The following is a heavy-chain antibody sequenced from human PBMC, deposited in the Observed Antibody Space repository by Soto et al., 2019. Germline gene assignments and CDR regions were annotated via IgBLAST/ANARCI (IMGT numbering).Heavy chain of an antibody. CDR2: INPKSGDT. Sequence: ASVKVSCKASGYTFTVYYMHWVRQAPGQGPEWMGWINPKSGDTKYAQKFQGRVTMTRDTSISTAYMDENRLRSDDTAVYYCARDRGAGYYGMDVWGQGTTVTVSS. CDR3: ARDRGAGYYGMDV. D-gene: IGHD3-16*01. J-gene: IGHJ6*02. V-gene: IGHV1-2*02. CDR1: GYTFTVYY.